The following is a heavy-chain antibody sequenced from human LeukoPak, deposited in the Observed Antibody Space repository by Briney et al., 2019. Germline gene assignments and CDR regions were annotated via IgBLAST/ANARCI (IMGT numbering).Heavy chain of an antibody. Sequence: SETLSLTCAVSGGSISTYYWGWIRQPPGKGLEWIGYIYTSGSTNYNPSLKSRVTISVDMSKNQFSLKLSSVTAADTAVYYCAKHCSSTSCYNDAFDIWGQGTMVTVSS. CDR3: AKHCSSTSCYNDAFDI. CDR1: GGSISTYY. J-gene: IGHJ3*02. V-gene: IGHV4-4*09. CDR2: IYTSGST. D-gene: IGHD2-2*01.